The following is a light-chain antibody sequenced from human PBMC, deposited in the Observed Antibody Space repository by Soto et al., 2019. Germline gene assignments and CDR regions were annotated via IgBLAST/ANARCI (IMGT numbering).Light chain of an antibody. CDR2: GNS. CDR3: QSYDSSLSGYV. CDR1: SSNIGAGYD. J-gene: IGLJ1*01. V-gene: IGLV1-40*01. Sequence: QSVLTQRPSVSGAPGQRVTISCTGSSSNIGAGYDVHWYQQLPGTAPKVLIYGNSNRPSGVPDRLSGSKSGTSASLAITGLQAEDEADYYCQSYDSSLSGYVFGTGTKVTVL.